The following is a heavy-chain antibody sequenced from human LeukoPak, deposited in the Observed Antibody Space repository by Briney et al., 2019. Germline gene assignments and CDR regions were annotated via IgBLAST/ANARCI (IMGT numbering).Heavy chain of an antibody. CDR3: ARGGSSLVL. J-gene: IGHJ4*02. Sequence: ASVKVSCKASGYSFTDYYMHWVRQAPGQGLEWMGWIHPNSGGTNYAQKFQGRVTMTTDTSISTVYMELSRLTSDDTAVFYCARGGSSLVLWGQGTLVTVSS. CDR2: IHPNSGGT. D-gene: IGHD6-13*01. CDR1: GYSFTDYY. V-gene: IGHV1-2*02.